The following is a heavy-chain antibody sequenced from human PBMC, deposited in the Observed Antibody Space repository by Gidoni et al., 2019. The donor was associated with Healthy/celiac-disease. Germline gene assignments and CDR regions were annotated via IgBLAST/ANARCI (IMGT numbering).Heavy chain of an antibody. D-gene: IGHD4-4*01. Sequence: QVQLVESGGGVVQPGRSLRLSCAASGFTFSSYAMHWVRQAPGKGLEWVAVISYDGSNKYYADSVKGRFTISRDNSKNTLYLQMNSLRAEDTAVYYCARASTVRGTFDYWGQGTLVTVSS. CDR2: ISYDGSNK. CDR1: GFTFSSYA. CDR3: ARASTVRGTFDY. V-gene: IGHV3-30-3*01. J-gene: IGHJ4*02.